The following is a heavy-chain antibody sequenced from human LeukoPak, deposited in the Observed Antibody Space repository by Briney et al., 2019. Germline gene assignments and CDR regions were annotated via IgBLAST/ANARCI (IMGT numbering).Heavy chain of an antibody. J-gene: IGHJ4*02. D-gene: IGHD3-10*01. CDR2: IIPIPGMA. CDR3: ARAVVVARGLMAYFDY. Sequence: SVKVSGKASGGTFSFYAINWVRQAPGQGLEWMGRIIPIPGMANYAQKFQGRVTITADSSTSTAYMEVSSLRSEDTAVYYCARAVVVARGLMAYFDYWGQGTLVTVSS. V-gene: IGHV1-69*04. CDR1: GGTFSFYA.